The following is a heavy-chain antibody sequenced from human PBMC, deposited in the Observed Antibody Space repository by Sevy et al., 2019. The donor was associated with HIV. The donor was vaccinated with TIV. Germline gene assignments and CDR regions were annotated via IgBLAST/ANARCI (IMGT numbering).Heavy chain of an antibody. Sequence: GGSLRLSCAVSGFTVSSNYMTWVRQAPGKGLEWVSVIFSGGSTYYADSVKGRFTISRDNSRNTLSLQMNSLRAEDTAVYYCARGMSVEGSRCGMDVWGQGTTVTVSS. D-gene: IGHD3-3*01. CDR1: GFTVSSNY. V-gene: IGHV3-53*01. CDR3: ARGMSVEGSRCGMDV. J-gene: IGHJ6*02. CDR2: IFSGGST.